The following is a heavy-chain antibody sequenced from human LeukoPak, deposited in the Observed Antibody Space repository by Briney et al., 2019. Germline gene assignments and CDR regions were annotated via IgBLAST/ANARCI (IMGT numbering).Heavy chain of an antibody. CDR3: AKNRAGGYCTNGVCYDAFDI. Sequence: TGGSLRLSCAASGFTFSSYSMNWVRQAPGKGLEWVSSISSSSSYIYYADSVKGRFTISRDNAKNSLYLQMNSLRAEDTAVYYCAKNRAGGYCTNGVCYDAFDIWGQGTMVTVSS. V-gene: IGHV3-21*01. CDR2: ISSSSSYI. J-gene: IGHJ3*02. D-gene: IGHD2-8*01. CDR1: GFTFSSYS.